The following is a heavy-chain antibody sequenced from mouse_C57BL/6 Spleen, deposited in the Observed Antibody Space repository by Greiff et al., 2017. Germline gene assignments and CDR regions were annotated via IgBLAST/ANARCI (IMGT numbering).Heavy chain of an antibody. V-gene: IGHV1-5*01. Sequence: VQLQHSGTVLARPGASVKMSCKTSGYTFTSYWMHWVNQRPGPGLEWIGAIYPGNSDTSYNQKFKGNAKQTVVTSASTAYMELSSLTNEDSAVYYSTRTHYSSYVPDYYAWDYWGQGTSVTVSS. CDR2: IYPGNSDT. CDR1: GYTFTSYW. J-gene: IGHJ4*01. D-gene: IGHD2-5*01. CDR3: TRTHYSSYVPDYYAWDY.